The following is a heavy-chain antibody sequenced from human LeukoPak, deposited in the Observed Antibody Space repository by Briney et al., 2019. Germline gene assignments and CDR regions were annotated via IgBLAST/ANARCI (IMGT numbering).Heavy chain of an antibody. CDR2: ISAYNGNT. Sequence: ALVKVSCKASGYTFTSYGISWVRQAPGQGLEWMGWISAYNGNTNYAQKLQGRVTMTTDTSTSTAYMELRSLRSDDTAVYYCARDWLIAVAGTGGYWGQGTLVTVSS. V-gene: IGHV1-18*01. J-gene: IGHJ4*02. D-gene: IGHD6-19*01. CDR3: ARDWLIAVAGTGGY. CDR1: GYTFTSYG.